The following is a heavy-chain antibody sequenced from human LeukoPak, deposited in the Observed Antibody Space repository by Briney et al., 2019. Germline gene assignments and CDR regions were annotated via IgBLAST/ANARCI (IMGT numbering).Heavy chain of an antibody. V-gene: IGHV3-64D*06. J-gene: IGHJ4*02. CDR1: GFTFSGYA. D-gene: IGHD3-10*01. CDR3: VRGFTYYYGSGSYVDY. CDR2: ISSNGGSA. Sequence: GGSLRLSCSASGFTFSGYAMYWVRQAPGKGLEYVSAISSNGGSAYYADSVKGRFTISRDNSKNTLYLQMSSLRAEDTAVYYCVRGFTYYYGSGSYVDYWGQGTLVTVSS.